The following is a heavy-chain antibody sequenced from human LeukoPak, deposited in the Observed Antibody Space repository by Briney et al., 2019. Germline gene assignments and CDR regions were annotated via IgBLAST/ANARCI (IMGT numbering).Heavy chain of an antibody. Sequence: GGSLRLSCAASGFTFDDYAMHWVRQAPGKGLEWVSLITGDGGSTYYADSVRGRFTISRDNSKNSLYLQMNSLGTEDTAFYYCAKGDYDYVWGXFDYXXQXNPXHRL. CDR3: AKGDYDYVWGXFDY. CDR1: GFTFDDYA. CDR2: ITGDGGST. D-gene: IGHD3-16*01. V-gene: IGHV3-43*02. J-gene: IGHJ4*02.